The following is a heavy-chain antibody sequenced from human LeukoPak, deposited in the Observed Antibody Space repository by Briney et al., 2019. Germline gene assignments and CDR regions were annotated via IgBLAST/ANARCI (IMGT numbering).Heavy chain of an antibody. CDR3: ARGKGYYYYMDV. CDR2: MNPNSGNT. CDR1: GYTFTSYD. J-gene: IGHJ6*03. V-gene: IGHV1-8*01. Sequence: GDSVKVSCKASGYTFTSYDINWVRQATGQGLEWMGWMNPNSGNTGYAQKFQGRVTMTRNTSISTAYMELSSLRSEDTAVYYCARGKGYYYYMDVWGKGTTVTVSS.